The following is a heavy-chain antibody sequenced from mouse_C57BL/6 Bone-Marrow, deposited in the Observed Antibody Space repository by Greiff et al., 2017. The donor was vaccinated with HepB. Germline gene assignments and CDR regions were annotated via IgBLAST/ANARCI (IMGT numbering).Heavy chain of an antibody. V-gene: IGHV1-59*01. CDR3: ARGRGTMADWYFDV. J-gene: IGHJ1*03. Sequence: QVQLQQSGAELVRPGTSVKLSCKASGYTFTSYWMHWVKQRPGQGLEWIGVIDPSDSYTNYNQKFKGKATLTVDTSSSTAYMQLSSLTSEDSAVYYCARGRGTMADWYFDVWGTGTTVTVSS. CDR1: GYTFTSYW. D-gene: IGHD1-1*02. CDR2: IDPSDSYT.